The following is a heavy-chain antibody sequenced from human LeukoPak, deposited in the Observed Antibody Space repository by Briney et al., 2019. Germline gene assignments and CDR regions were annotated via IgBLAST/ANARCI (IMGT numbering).Heavy chain of an antibody. CDR3: ARERYYYDSSGYYPVDAFDI. D-gene: IGHD3-22*01. V-gene: IGHV4-59*01. CDR1: GGSISSYY. J-gene: IGHJ3*02. Sequence: SETLSLTCTVSGGSISSYYWRWIRQPPGKGLEWIGYIYYSGSTNYNPSLKSRVTISVDTSKNQFSLKLSSVTAADTAVYYCARERYYYDSSGYYPVDAFDIWGQGTMVTVSS. CDR2: IYYSGST.